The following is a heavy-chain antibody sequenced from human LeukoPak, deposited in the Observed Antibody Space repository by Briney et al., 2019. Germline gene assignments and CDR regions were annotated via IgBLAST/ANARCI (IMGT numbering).Heavy chain of an antibody. CDR1: GYTLTELS. CDR3: ASAAYDGSGSTFDY. V-gene: IGHV1-24*01. D-gene: IGHD3-22*01. J-gene: IGHJ4*02. Sequence: GASVKVSCKVSGYTLTELSMHWVRQAPGKGLEWMGGFDPEDGETIYAQKFQGRVTMTEDTSTDTAYMELSSLRSEDTAVYYCASAAYDGSGSTFDYWGQGTLVTVSS. CDR2: FDPEDGET.